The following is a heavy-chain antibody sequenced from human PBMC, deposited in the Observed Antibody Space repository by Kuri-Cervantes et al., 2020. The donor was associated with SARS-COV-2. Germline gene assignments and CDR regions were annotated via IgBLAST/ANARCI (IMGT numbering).Heavy chain of an antibody. Sequence: SVKVSCKASGDTFSAYAISWVRQAPGQGPEWMGRLSPVLRTTHYAQKFQGRLTITADNSTTTAYMDLGSLKSDDTAVYYCAVGGEYQMLGPYLNYWGQGTLVTVSS. J-gene: IGHJ4*02. D-gene: IGHD3-16*01. V-gene: IGHV1-69*04. CDR2: LSPVLRTT. CDR3: AVGGEYQMLGPYLNY. CDR1: GDTFSAYA.